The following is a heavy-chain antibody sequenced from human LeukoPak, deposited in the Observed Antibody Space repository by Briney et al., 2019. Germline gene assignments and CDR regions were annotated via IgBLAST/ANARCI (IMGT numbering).Heavy chain of an antibody. Sequence: GSSVKVSCKASGGTFSSYAISWVRQAPGQGLEWMGGIIPIFGTANYAQKFQGRVTITTDESTSTAYMELSSLRSEDTAVYYCARGPKGIAALIYYYYYMGVWGKGTTVTVSS. CDR1: GGTFSSYA. J-gene: IGHJ6*03. CDR2: IIPIFGTA. CDR3: ARGPKGIAALIYYYYYMGV. V-gene: IGHV1-69*05. D-gene: IGHD6-13*01.